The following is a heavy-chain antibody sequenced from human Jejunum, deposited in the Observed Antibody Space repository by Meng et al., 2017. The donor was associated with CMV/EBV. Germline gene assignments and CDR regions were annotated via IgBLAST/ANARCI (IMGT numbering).Heavy chain of an antibody. Sequence: AASGFPVRTHWMPWVRQAPGKGLVWVSRINPDGSSTSYAASVTGRFTISRDNAKNTLYLQMNSLRTEDTAVYYCVRLNTLTPFDYWGQGTLVTVSS. CDR2: INPDGSST. V-gene: IGHV3-74*01. CDR3: VRLNTLTPFDY. D-gene: IGHD3-9*01. J-gene: IGHJ4*02. CDR1: GFPVRTHW.